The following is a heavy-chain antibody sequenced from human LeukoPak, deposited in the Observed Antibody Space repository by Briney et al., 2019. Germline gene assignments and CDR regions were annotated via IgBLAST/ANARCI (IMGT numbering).Heavy chain of an antibody. D-gene: IGHD3-10*01. V-gene: IGHV3-30*18. CDR1: GSTFSSYG. Sequence: GGSLRLSCAASGSTFSSYGMHWVRQAPGKGLEWVAVISYDGSNKYYADSVKGRFTISRDNSKNTLYLQMNSLRAEDTAVYYCAKDGIGAPDYWGQGTLVTVSS. CDR2: ISYDGSNK. CDR3: AKDGIGAPDY. J-gene: IGHJ4*02.